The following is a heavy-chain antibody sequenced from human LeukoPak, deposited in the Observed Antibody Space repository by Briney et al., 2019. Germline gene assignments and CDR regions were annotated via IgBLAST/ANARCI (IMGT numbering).Heavy chain of an antibody. J-gene: IGHJ4*02. CDR2: ISASGVST. V-gene: IGHV3-23*01. CDR3: AKDWGNKFASGSSYLDS. Sequence: GGSLRLSCAASGFTFSSYGMNWVRQAPGKGLEWVSTISASGVSTYSADSVKGRFTISRDNSKNTLYLQMNGLRPEDTAVYFCAKDWGNKFASGSSYLDSWGQGTLVTVSS. CDR1: GFTFSSYG. D-gene: IGHD3-10*01.